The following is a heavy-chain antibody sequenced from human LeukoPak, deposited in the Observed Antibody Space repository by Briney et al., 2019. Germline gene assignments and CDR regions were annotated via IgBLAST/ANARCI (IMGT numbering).Heavy chain of an antibody. CDR2: IIPIFGTA. Sequence: PVKVSCKASGGTFSSYAISWVRQAPGQGLEWMGGIIPIFGTANYAQKFQGRVTITTDESTSTAYMELSSLRSEDTAVYYCAKCRLGYYYMDVWGKGTTVTVSS. J-gene: IGHJ6*03. D-gene: IGHD2-2*01. CDR1: GGTFSSYA. V-gene: IGHV1-69*05. CDR3: AKCRLGYYYMDV.